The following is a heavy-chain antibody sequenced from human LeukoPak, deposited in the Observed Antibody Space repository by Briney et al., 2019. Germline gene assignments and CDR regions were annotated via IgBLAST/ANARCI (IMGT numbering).Heavy chain of an antibody. Sequence: PSETLSLTCKVSLGSINNYYWSWIRQPAGKGLEWIGRIHKSGTTYYSPSLKSRATVSIDTSKNQFSLQLSAVTAADTAIYYCARVFGGNSLDYWGQGTLVAVSS. CDR1: LGSINNYY. CDR2: IHKSGTT. J-gene: IGHJ4*02. D-gene: IGHD1-26*01. V-gene: IGHV4-4*07. CDR3: ARVFGGNSLDY.